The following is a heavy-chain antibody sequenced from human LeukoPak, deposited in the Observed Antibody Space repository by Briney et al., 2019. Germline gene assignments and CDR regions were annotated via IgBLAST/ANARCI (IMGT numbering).Heavy chain of an antibody. J-gene: IGHJ6*02. D-gene: IGHD3-10*01. CDR3: AKDIAYYYGSGPGPHYYGMDV. CDR1: GFTFSSYA. Sequence: GGSLRLSCAASGFTFSSYAMSWVRQAPGKGLEWVSAISGSGGSTYYADSVKGRFTISRDNSKNTLYLQMNSLRAEDTALYYCAKDIAYYYGSGPGPHYYGMDVWGQGTTVTVSS. V-gene: IGHV3-23*01. CDR2: ISGSGGST.